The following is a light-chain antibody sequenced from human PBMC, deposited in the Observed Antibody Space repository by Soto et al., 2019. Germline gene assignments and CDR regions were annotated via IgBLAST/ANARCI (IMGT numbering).Light chain of an antibody. J-gene: IGKJ4*01. CDR1: QGISTS. V-gene: IGKV1-27*01. CDR3: QKYNSAPLT. CDR2: AAS. Sequence: DIQMTQSPSSLSASVGDRVTITCRASQGISTSLNWYQQKPGKAPKLLIYAASTLQAGVPSRFSGSGSGTDFTLTISSLQPEDVAAYYCQKYNSAPLTFGGGTKVDIK.